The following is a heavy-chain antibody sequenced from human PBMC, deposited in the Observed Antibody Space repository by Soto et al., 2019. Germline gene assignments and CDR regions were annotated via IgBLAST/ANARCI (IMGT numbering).Heavy chain of an antibody. CDR2: IYYSGST. Sequence: QVQLQESGPGLVKPSQTLSLTCTVSGGSISSGDYYWSWIRQPPGKGLEWIGYIYYSGSTYYNPSLNSRVTISVDTSKNQFSLKRSSVTAADTAVYYCARVIYGVSGNHYFDYWGQGTLVTVSS. J-gene: IGHJ4*02. D-gene: IGHD4-17*01. CDR3: ARVIYGVSGNHYFDY. V-gene: IGHV4-30-4*01. CDR1: GGSISSGDYY.